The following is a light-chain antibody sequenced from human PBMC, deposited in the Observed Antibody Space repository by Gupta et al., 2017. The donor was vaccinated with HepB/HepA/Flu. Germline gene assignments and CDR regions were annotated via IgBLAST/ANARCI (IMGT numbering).Light chain of an antibody. CDR1: QSVSSN. Sequence: EIVMTQSPATLSVSAGERATLSCRASQSVSSNLAWYQQKPGQAPRLLIYGASTMDTGIPARFSGSGSGTEFTLTISSLQSEDFAVYYCQQYNNWPPGTFGQGTKLEIK. J-gene: IGKJ1*01. CDR2: GAS. V-gene: IGKV3-15*01. CDR3: QQYNNWPPGT.